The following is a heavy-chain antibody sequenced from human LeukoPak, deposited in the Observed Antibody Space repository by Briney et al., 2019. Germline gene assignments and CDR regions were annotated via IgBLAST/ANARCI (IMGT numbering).Heavy chain of an antibody. CDR3: ARDYWGYSSGWYLNWFDP. CDR2: IYTSGST. D-gene: IGHD6-19*01. CDR1: GGSISSYY. V-gene: IGHV4-4*07. Sequence: ASETLSLTCTVSGGSISSYYWSWIRQPAGKGLEWIGRIYTSGSTNYNPSLKSRVTMSVDTSKNQFSLKLSSVTAADTAVYYCARDYWGYSSGWYLNWFDPWGQGTLVTVSS. J-gene: IGHJ5*02.